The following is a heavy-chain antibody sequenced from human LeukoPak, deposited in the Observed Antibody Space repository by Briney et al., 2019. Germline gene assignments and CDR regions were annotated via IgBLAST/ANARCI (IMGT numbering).Heavy chain of an antibody. D-gene: IGHD3-10*01. Sequence: QPGRSLRLSCAASGFTFSSYGMHWVRQAPGKGLEWVAVISYDGSNKYYADSVKGRFTISRDNSKNTLYLQMDSLRSEDTAVYYCTREVLVRGVRYHGMDVWGQGTTVTVSS. CDR2: ISYDGSNK. J-gene: IGHJ6*02. V-gene: IGHV3-30*03. CDR3: TREVLVRGVRYHGMDV. CDR1: GFTFSSYG.